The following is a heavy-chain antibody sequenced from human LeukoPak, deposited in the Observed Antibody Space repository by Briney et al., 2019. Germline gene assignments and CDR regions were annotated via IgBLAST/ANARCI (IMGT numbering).Heavy chain of an antibody. V-gene: IGHV3-9*01. Sequence: GRSLRLSCAASGFTFDDYSMHWVRQSPGKGLEWLSGLGWNGDIIDYADSVKGRFTISRDNAKNSLYLQMDSLKTEDTALYYCAKGSLIAASGTLFDFWGQGTRVPVSS. J-gene: IGHJ4*02. CDR2: LGWNGDII. D-gene: IGHD6-13*01. CDR3: AKGSLIAASGTLFDF. CDR1: GFTFDDYS.